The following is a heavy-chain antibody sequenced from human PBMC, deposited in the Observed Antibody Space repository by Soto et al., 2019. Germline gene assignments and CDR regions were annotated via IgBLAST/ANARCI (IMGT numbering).Heavy chain of an antibody. V-gene: IGHV3-48*01. CDR1: GFILSDCA. Sequence: EVQLVESGGGLVQTGGSLRLSCATSGFILSDCAMNWVRQAPGKGLEWVSYISSSSSVIDYADSVKGRFTVSRDNARNSLYLQMNSLRAEDTAVYYCARALSWGSNWYYYMDVWGKGTTVTVSS. D-gene: IGHD7-27*01. J-gene: IGHJ6*03. CDR2: ISSSSSVI. CDR3: ARALSWGSNWYYYMDV.